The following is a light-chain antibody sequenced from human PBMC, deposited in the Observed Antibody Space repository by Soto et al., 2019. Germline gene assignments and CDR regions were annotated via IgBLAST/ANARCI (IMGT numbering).Light chain of an antibody. J-gene: IGLJ1*01. CDR1: RSDVGACNY. Sequence: QSVLTQPASVSGSPGQSIAISCTGTRSDVGACNYVSWYQQHPGKAPKLMISEVTNRPSGVSDRFSGSKSGNTAPLTISGLQAEDETDYYCSSSTSRITYVYGTWTKVTV. CDR3: SSSTSRITYV. V-gene: IGLV2-14*01. CDR2: EVT.